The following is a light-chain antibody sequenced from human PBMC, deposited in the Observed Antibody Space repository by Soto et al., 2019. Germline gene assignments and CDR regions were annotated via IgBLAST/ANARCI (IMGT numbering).Light chain of an antibody. CDR3: QQYGSSPGT. V-gene: IGKV3-20*01. Sequence: EIVLTQSPGTLSLSPGERATLSCRASQSVSSSYLAWYQQKPGQAHRLLIYGASNRATGIPDRFSGSGSGTDFTLTISRLEPEDFAVYYCQQYGSSPGTFGQGTKVEIK. CDR2: GAS. CDR1: QSVSSSY. J-gene: IGKJ1*01.